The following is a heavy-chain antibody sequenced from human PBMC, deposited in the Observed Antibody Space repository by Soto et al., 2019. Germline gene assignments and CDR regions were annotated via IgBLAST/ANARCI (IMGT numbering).Heavy chain of an antibody. CDR3: AREPGGPADDILTGYTPPFYGMDV. CDR2: ISYDGSNK. D-gene: IGHD3-9*01. CDR1: GFTFSSYA. J-gene: IGHJ6*02. V-gene: IGHV3-30-3*01. Sequence: GGSLRLSCAASGFTFSSYAMHWVRQAPGKGLEWVAVISYDGSNKYYADSVKGRFTISRDNSKNTLYLQMNSLRAEDTAVYYCAREPGGPADDILTGYTPPFYGMDVWGQGTTVTVSS.